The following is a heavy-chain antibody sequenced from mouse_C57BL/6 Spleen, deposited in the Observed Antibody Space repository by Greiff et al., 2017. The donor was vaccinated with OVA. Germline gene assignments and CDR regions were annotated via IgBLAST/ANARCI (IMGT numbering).Heavy chain of an antibody. CDR3: ARLAFDY. Sequence: EVKVVESGGGLVKPGGSLKLSCAASGYTFSDYGMHWVRQAPGKGLEWVAYISSGSSTIYYADTVKGRFTISRDNAKNTLFLQMTSLRSEDTAMYYCARLAFDYWGQGTTLTVSS. V-gene: IGHV5-17*01. CDR2: ISSGSSTI. CDR1: GYTFSDYG. J-gene: IGHJ2*01.